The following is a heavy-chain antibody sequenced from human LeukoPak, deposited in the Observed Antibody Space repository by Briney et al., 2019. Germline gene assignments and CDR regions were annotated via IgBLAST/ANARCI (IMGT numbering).Heavy chain of an antibody. Sequence: PGRSLRLSCAASGFTFSSYAMHWVRQAPGKGLEWVAVISYDGSNKYYADSVKGRFTISRDNSKNTLYLQMNSLRAEDTAVYYCATDRYCSGGSCYSTPDYWGQGTLVTVSS. CDR2: ISYDGSNK. J-gene: IGHJ4*02. CDR3: ATDRYCSGGSCYSTPDY. V-gene: IGHV3-30-3*01. D-gene: IGHD2-15*01. CDR1: GFTFSSYA.